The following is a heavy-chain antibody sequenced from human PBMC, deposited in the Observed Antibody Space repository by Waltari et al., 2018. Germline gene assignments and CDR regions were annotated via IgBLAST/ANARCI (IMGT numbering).Heavy chain of an antibody. Sequence: QVQLVQSGAEVKKPGSSVKVSCKASGGTFSSYANSWVRQAPGQGLEWMGGFIPIFGSANYAQKFQGRLTITADESPSTAYMELSSLRSEDTAVYYCARGAVPTPFDPWGQGTLVTVSS. J-gene: IGHJ5*02. V-gene: IGHV1-69*01. CDR1: GGTFSSYA. D-gene: IGHD4-17*01. CDR2: FIPIFGSA. CDR3: ARGAVPTPFDP.